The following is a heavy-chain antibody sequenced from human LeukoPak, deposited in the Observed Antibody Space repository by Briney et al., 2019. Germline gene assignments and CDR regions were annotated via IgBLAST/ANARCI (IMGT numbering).Heavy chain of an antibody. Sequence: PGGSLRLSCAASGFTFSSYGMHWVRQAPGKGLEWVTFIRYDGSNKYYADSVKGRFTISRDSSKNTLYLQMNSLRAEDTAVYYCAKDSRRRNTYYYDSSALYFFDHWGQGTLVTVSS. CDR3: AKDSRRRNTYYYDSSALYFFDH. CDR2: IRYDGSNK. V-gene: IGHV3-30*02. D-gene: IGHD3-22*01. CDR1: GFTFSSYG. J-gene: IGHJ4*02.